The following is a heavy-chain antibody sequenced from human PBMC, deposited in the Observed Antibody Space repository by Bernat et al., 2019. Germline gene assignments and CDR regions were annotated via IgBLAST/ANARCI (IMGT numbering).Heavy chain of an antibody. D-gene: IGHD5-12*01. V-gene: IGHV6-1*01. J-gene: IGHJ6*03. Sequence: QVQLQQSGPGLVKPSQTLSLTCAISGDSVSSNSAAWNWIRQSPSRGLEWLGRTYYRSKWYNDYAVSVNSRITINPDTSKNQFSLQLNSVTPEDTAVYHCARGYEEWLRLQYNYYYMDVWGKGTTVTVSS. CDR2: TYYRSKWYN. CDR3: ARGYEEWLRLQYNYYYMDV. CDR1: GDSVSSNSAA.